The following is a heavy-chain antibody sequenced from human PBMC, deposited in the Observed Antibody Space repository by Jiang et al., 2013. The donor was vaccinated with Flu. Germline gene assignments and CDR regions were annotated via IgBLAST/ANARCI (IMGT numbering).Heavy chain of an antibody. Sequence: QLLESGGGVVQPGRSLRLSCAASGFTFTNAWMNWVRQGPGKGLEWLARITSKTYGGTTVYAAPVKDRFTISRDDSKNTVYLQMDSLKTEDTAVYYCATSDFAPGAFDIWGQGTVVTVFS. V-gene: IGHV3-15*05. CDR2: ITSKTYGGTT. D-gene: IGHD2-21*02. CDR1: GFTFTNAW. J-gene: IGHJ3*02. CDR3: ATSDFAPGAFDI.